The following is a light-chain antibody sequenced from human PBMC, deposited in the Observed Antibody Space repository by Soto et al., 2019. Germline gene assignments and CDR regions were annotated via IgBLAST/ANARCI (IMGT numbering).Light chain of an antibody. Sequence: EIVLTQSPDILSLSPGDRATLSCRASQSVTSDFLVWYQQKPGQAPRLLIYAASHRATGIPTRFSGSGSGTVFILTITSLEPEDVAVYYCQQRSDWPPSLTFGGGTKVDIK. CDR1: QSVTSD. J-gene: IGKJ4*01. CDR2: AAS. V-gene: IGKV3-11*01. CDR3: QQRSDWPPSLT.